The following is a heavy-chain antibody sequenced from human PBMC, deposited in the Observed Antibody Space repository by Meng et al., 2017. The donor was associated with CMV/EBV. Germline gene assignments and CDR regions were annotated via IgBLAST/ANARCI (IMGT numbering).Heavy chain of an antibody. CDR1: GYTFTSYD. CDR3: ARGYCSSTSCYTWYYYGMDV. V-gene: IGHV1-8*03. Sequence: ASVKVSCKASGYTFTSYDINWVRQATGQGLEWMGWMNPNSGNTGYAQKFQGRVTITRNTSISTAYMELSSLRSEDTAVYYCARGYCSSTSCYTWYYYGMDVWGQGTTVTVSS. CDR2: MNPNSGNT. J-gene: IGHJ6*02. D-gene: IGHD2-2*02.